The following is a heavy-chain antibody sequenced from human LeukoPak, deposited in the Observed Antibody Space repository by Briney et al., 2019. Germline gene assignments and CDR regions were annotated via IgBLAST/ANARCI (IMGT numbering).Heavy chain of an antibody. D-gene: IGHD4-23*01. CDR1: GFTFSSYA. V-gene: IGHV3-23*01. CDR3: AKGLKAKVAWYYYGMDV. Sequence: PGGSLTLSCAASGFTFSSYAMIWVRQAPGKGLEWVSAISGSGGSTYYADSVKGRFTISRDNSKNTLDLQMNSLRAEDTAVYYCAKGLKAKVAWYYYGMDVWGQGTMVTVSS. CDR2: ISGSGGST. J-gene: IGHJ6*02.